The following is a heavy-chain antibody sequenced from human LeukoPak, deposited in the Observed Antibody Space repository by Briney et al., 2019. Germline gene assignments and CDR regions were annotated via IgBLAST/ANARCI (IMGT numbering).Heavy chain of an antibody. CDR2: IYYSGST. J-gene: IGHJ5*02. D-gene: IGHD1-7*01. Sequence: SETLSLTCAVYGGSFSGYYWSWIRQHPGKGLEWIGYIYYSGSTYYNPSLKSRVTISVDTSKNQFSLKLSSVTAADTAVYYCARGVTGTTGTFNAWGQGTLVTVSS. CDR3: ARGVTGTTGTFNA. CDR1: GGSFSGYY. V-gene: IGHV4-31*11.